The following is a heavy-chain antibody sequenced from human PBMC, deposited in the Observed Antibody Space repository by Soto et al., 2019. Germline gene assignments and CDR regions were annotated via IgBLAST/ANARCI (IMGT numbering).Heavy chain of an antibody. CDR3: ARGVSSSGYYFSSGYYYGMDG. CDR1: GGSFSGYY. D-gene: IGHD3-22*01. J-gene: IGHJ6*02. Sequence: SETLSLTCAVYGGSFSGYYWSWIRQPPGKGLEWIGEINHSGSTNYNPSLKSRVTISVDTSKNQFSLKLSSVTAADTAVYYCARGVSSSGYYFSSGYYYGMDGWGQGTTVTVSS. V-gene: IGHV4-34*01. CDR2: INHSGST.